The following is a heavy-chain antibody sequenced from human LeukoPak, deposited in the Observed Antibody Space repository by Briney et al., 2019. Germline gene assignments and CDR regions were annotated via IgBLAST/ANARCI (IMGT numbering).Heavy chain of an antibody. D-gene: IGHD1/OR15-1a*01. CDR3: AGNTNNLGDVDWFDP. CDR1: GASVNSYY. J-gene: IGHJ5*02. Sequence: SETLSLTCTVSGASVNSYYWNWIRQSPGKGLEWIGFISYIGSTNYDPSLRNRVTISLDTSKNQVFLKLNSVTAAGTAVYYCAGNTNNLGDVDWFDPWGQGTLVTVSS. CDR2: ISYIGST. V-gene: IGHV4-59*02.